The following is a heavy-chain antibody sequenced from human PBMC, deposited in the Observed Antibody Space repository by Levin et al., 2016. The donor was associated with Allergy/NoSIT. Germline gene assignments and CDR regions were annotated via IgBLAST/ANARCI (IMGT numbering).Heavy chain of an antibody. V-gene: IGHV3-23*01. D-gene: IGHD6-13*01. CDR1: GFTFSSYA. CDR3: AKCRERSSWYLYYYYGMDV. Sequence: GESLKISCAASGFTFSSYAMSWVRQAPGKGLEWVSAISGSGGSTYYADSVKGRFTISRDNSKNTLYLQMNSLRAEDTAVYYCAKCRERSSWYLYYYYGMDVWGQGTTVTVSS. J-gene: IGHJ6*02. CDR2: ISGSGGST.